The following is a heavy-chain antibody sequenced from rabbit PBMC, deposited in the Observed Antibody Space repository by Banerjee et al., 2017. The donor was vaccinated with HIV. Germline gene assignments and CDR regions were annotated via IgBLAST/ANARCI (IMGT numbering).Heavy chain of an antibody. CDR2: IYPDYGST. CDR1: GFSFSSGYD. Sequence: QQQLEESGGGLVKPEGSLTLTCKASGFSFSSGYDMCWVRQAPGKGLEWIAYIYPDYGSTDYASWVNGRFTISLDNAQNTVFLRMTSLTAADTATYFCTRGTSIGYFDLWGPGTLVTVS. CDR3: TRGTSIGYFDL. V-gene: IGHV1S43*01. D-gene: IGHD1-1*01. J-gene: IGHJ4*01.